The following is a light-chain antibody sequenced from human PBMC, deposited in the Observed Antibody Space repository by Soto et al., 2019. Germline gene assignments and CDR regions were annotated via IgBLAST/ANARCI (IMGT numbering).Light chain of an antibody. CDR3: QQYNNWPPWT. Sequence: EVVLTQSPATLSLSPGERATLSCRASQSVSSYLAWYQQKPGQAPRLLIYGASTRATGIPARFSGSGSGTEFTLTISSLQSEDFAVYYCQQYNNWPPWTFGQGTRLEV. CDR2: GAS. V-gene: IGKV3-15*01. J-gene: IGKJ5*01. CDR1: QSVSSY.